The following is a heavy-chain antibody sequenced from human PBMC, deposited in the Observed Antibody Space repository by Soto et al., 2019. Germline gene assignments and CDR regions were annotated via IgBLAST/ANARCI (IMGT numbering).Heavy chain of an antibody. V-gene: IGHV3-23*01. CDR2: IGDSGAST. CDR1: GFTFSSYS. D-gene: IGHD1-26*01. Sequence: GGSLRLSCAASGFTFSSYSMNWVRQAPGKGLEWVSAIGDSGASTYYADYVKGRFTISRDNSRNTLYLQLNSLRAEDTAVYYCAKGVELDVWGNGTTVTVSS. CDR3: AKGVELDV. J-gene: IGHJ6*04.